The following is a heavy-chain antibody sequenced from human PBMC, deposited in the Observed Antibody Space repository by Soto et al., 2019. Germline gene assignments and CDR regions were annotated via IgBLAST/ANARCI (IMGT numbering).Heavy chain of an antibody. Sequence: PSETLSLTCTVSGGSISSADYYWSWIRQPPGKGLEWIGYIFYSRSTYYNPSLKSRLSISVDTTKNHFSLQLSSVTDADTAVYYCARHRYRNGHYRWFDPWGQGARVTVS. D-gene: IGHD5-18*01. V-gene: IGHV4-30-4*01. CDR1: GGSISSADYY. CDR2: IFYSRST. CDR3: ARHRYRNGHYRWFDP. J-gene: IGHJ5*02.